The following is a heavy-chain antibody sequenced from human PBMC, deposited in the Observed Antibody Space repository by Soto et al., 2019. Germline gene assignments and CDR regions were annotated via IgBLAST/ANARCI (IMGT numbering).Heavy chain of an antibody. CDR3: SRLYRLDP. D-gene: IGHD1-1*01. V-gene: IGHV3-15*07. CDR2: IKRKSDGETT. CDR1: GFTFSDYY. J-gene: IGHJ5*02. Sequence: PGGSLRLSCAASGFTFSDYYMNWIRQAPGKGLEWVGRIKRKSDGETTDYAASVKGRFIISRDDSKNTVFLQMNSLKIEDTAVYYCSRLYRLDPWGQGTLVTVSS.